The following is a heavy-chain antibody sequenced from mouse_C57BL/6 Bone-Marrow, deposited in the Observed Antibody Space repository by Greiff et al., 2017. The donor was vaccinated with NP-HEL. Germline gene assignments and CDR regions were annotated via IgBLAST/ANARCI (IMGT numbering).Heavy chain of an antibody. CDR3: ASGAMDY. Sequence: VQLQQPGAELVKPGASVKLSCKASGYTFTSYWMQWVKQRPGQGLEWIGEIDPSDSYTNYNQKFKGKATLTVDTSSSTAYMQLSSLTSEDAAVYYCASGAMDYWGQGTSVTVSS. V-gene: IGHV1-50*01. CDR2: IDPSDSYT. CDR1: GYTFTSYW. J-gene: IGHJ4*01.